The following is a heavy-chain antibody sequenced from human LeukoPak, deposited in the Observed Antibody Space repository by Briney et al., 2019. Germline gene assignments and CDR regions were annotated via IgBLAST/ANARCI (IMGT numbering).Heavy chain of an antibody. CDR3: ARRRKYSSSSGGYYYYYYMDV. CDR1: GGSISSYY. D-gene: IGHD6-6*01. V-gene: IGHV4-4*08. Sequence: PSETLSLTCTVSGGSISSYYWSWIRQPPPKGQGLIGYSYTCGSTDYHPSLKSRVPISVDTSKNQFSLKLSSVTAADTAVYYCARRRKYSSSSGGYYYYYYMDVWGKGTTVTVSS. CDR2: SYTCGST. J-gene: IGHJ6*03.